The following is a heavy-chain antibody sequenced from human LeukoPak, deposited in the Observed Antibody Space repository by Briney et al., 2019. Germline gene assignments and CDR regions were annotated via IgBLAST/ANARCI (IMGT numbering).Heavy chain of an antibody. CDR2: INWNGGST. D-gene: IGHD2-2*01. V-gene: IGHV3-20*04. Sequence: GGSLRLSCAASGFTFDDYGMSWVRQAPGKGLEWVSGINWNGGSTGYADSVKGRFTISRGNAKNSLYLQMNSLRAEDTALYYCARDAGQLLSYYYYYMDVWGKGTTVTVSS. J-gene: IGHJ6*03. CDR3: ARDAGQLLSYYYYYMDV. CDR1: GFTFDDYG.